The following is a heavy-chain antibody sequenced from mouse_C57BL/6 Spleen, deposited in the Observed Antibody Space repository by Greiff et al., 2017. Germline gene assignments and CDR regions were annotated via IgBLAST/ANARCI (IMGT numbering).Heavy chain of an antibody. CDR3: TRPDSNYDMDY. V-gene: IGHV6-6*01. CDR1: GFTFSDAW. D-gene: IGHD2-5*01. J-gene: IGHJ4*01. CDR2: IRNKANNHAT. Sequence: EVKVVESGGGLVQPGGSMKLSCAASGFTFSDAWMDWVRQSPEKGLEWVAEIRNKANNHATYYAESVKGRFTISRDDSKSSVYLQMNSLRAEDTGIYYCTRPDSNYDMDYWGQGTSVTVSS.